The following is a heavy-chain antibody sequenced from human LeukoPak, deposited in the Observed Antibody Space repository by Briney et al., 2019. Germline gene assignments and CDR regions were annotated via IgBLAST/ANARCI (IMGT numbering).Heavy chain of an antibody. CDR2: INHSGST. V-gene: IGHV4-34*01. D-gene: IGHD4-17*01. CDR3: ARPSIDYGDYVHYFDY. Sequence: PSETLSLTCAVYGGSFSGYYWSWIRQPPGKGLEWIGEINHSGSTYYNPSLKSRVTISVDTSKNQFSLKLSSVTAADTAVYYCARPSIDYGDYVHYFDYWGQGTLVTVSS. J-gene: IGHJ4*02. CDR1: GGSFSGYY.